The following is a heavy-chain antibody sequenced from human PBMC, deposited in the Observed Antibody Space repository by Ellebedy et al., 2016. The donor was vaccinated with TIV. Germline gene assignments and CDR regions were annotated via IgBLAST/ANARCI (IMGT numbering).Heavy chain of an antibody. CDR2: IWYDGSNK. D-gene: IGHD2-15*01. J-gene: IGHJ4*02. V-gene: IGHV3-33*01. Sequence: GGSLRLSXAASGFTFSSYGMHWVRQAPGKGLEWVAVIWYDGSNKYYADSVKGRFTISRDNSKNTLYLQMNSLRAEDTAVYYCARAVGSTRGYFDYWGQGTLVTVSS. CDR3: ARAVGSTRGYFDY. CDR1: GFTFSSYG.